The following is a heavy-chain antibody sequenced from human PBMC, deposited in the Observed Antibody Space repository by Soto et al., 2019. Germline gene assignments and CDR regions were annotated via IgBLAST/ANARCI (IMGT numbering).Heavy chain of an antibody. CDR2: IYYSGST. V-gene: IGHV4-31*03. CDR1: GGSISSGAYY. D-gene: IGHD2-15*01. J-gene: IGHJ4*02. CDR3: ASSSGARYYDY. Sequence: QVQLQESGPGLVKPSQTLSLTCTVSGGSISSGAYYWSWIRQHPGKGLEWIGYIYYSGSTYYNPSLKSRVNISVDTSKNQFSLKLSSVTAADTAVYYCASSSGARYYDYWGQGTLVTVSS.